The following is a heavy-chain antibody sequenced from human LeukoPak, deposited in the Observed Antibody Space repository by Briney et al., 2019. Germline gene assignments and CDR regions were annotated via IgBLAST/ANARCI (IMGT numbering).Heavy chain of an antibody. Sequence: PGRCRRLSCAASGFTFSSYAMHWVRQAPGKGLEWVAVISYDGSNKYYADSVKGPFTISRDNSKNTLYLQMNSLRAEDTAVYYCARATLPSGVRYFDWLLPGDYWGQGTLVTVSS. J-gene: IGHJ4*02. CDR3: ARATLPSGVRYFDWLLPGDY. CDR2: ISYDGSNK. V-gene: IGHV3-30*04. CDR1: GFTFSSYA. D-gene: IGHD3-9*01.